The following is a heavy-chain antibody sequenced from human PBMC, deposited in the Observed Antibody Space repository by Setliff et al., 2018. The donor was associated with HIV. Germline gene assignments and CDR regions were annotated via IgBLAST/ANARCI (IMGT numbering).Heavy chain of an antibody. CDR1: GDSIRSTNSY. Sequence: PSETLSLTCSVSGDSIRSTNSYWGWIRQPPGKTLEWIGTIYYTGSAFYNPSLKSRVTISVDTSKSQFSLRLSVVTAADTAMYYCARGLGEMGTKIGNYFDYWGQGTLVTVSS. CDR2: IYYTGSA. V-gene: IGHV4-39*07. D-gene: IGHD1-1*01. J-gene: IGHJ4*02. CDR3: ARGLGEMGTKIGNYFDY.